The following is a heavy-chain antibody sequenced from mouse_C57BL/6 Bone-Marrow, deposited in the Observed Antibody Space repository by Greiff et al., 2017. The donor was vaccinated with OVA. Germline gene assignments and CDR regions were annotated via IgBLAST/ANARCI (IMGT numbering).Heavy chain of an antibody. D-gene: IGHD2-14*01. Sequence: QVQLQQSGAELARPGASVKLSCKASGYTFTEYTIHWVKQRSGQGLEWIGWFYPGSGSIKYNEKFKDKATLTADKSSSTVYMELSRLTSEDSAVYFCARHEDRGVRRGPPWFAYWGQGTLVTVSA. V-gene: IGHV1-62-2*01. J-gene: IGHJ3*01. CDR1: GYTFTEYT. CDR3: ARHEDRGVRRGPPWFAY. CDR2: FYPGSGSI.